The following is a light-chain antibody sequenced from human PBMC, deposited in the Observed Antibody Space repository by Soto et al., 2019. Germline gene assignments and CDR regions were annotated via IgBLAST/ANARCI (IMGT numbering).Light chain of an antibody. CDR3: QQLNSYP. CDR2: AAS. V-gene: IGKV1-9*01. CDR1: QGISSY. Sequence: IQLTQSPSSLSASVGDRVTITCLASQGISSYLAWYQQKPGKAPKLLIYAASTLQSGVPSRVSGSGSGTEFTLTISSLQPEDFATYYCQQLNSYPFGGGTKGDI. J-gene: IGKJ4*01.